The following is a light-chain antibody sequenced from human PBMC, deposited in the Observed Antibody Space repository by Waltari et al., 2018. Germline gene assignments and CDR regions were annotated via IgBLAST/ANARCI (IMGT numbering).Light chain of an antibody. CDR3: CSYSSTRNLV. CDR1: SNDIGTYNL. Sequence: LTQPASVSGSLGQSITLSCTGTSNDIGTYNLVSWYQQKPGKVPRLIIYEATKRPSGISERFSGSKSGNTASLTISGLQTDDEADFFCCSYSSTRNLVFGGGTKLSVL. J-gene: IGLJ2*01. CDR2: EAT. V-gene: IGLV2-23*01.